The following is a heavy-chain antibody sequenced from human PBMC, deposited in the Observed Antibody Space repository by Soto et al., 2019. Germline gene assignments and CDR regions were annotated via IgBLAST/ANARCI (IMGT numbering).Heavy chain of an antibody. CDR3: AKYGSGSY. CDR2: ISWNSGSI. CDR1: GFTFDDYA. D-gene: IGHD3-10*01. V-gene: IGHV3-9*01. J-gene: IGHJ4*02. Sequence: EVQLVESGGGLVQPGGSLRLSCAASGFTFDDYAMHWVRQAPGKGLEWVSGISWNSGSIGYADSVKGRFTISRDNAKNSLYLQMNSLRAEDTALYYCAKYGSGSYWGQGTLVTVSS.